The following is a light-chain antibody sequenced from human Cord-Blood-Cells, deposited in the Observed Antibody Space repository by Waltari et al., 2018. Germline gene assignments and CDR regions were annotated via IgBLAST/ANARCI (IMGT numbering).Light chain of an antibody. J-gene: IGKJ1*01. Sequence: EIVMTQSPATLSVSPGERATLSCRASPSVSSNLAWYQQKPGQAPRLPIYGASTRATGIPARFSGSGSGTEFTLTISSLQSEDFAVYYGQQYNNWPPWTVGQGTKVEIK. CDR2: GAS. CDR3: QQYNNWPPWT. CDR1: PSVSSN. V-gene: IGKV3-15*01.